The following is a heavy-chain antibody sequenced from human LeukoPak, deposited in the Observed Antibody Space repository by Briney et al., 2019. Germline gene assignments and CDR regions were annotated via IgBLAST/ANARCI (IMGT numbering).Heavy chain of an antibody. V-gene: IGHV3-23*01. D-gene: IGHD6-13*01. CDR1: GFTLSTYA. CDR3: AKSPRSAADNWFDP. J-gene: IGHJ5*02. CDR2: ISAGGGST. Sequence: GGSLRLSCAASGFTLSTYAMNWVRQAPGKGLEWDSGISAGGGSTYYADSVKGRSTITRDNSKNTLYLQMNSLTVEDTAVYYCAKSPRSAADNWFDPWGQGTLVTVSS.